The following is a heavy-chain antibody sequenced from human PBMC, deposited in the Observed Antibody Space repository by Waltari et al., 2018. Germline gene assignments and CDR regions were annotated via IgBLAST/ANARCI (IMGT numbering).Heavy chain of an antibody. V-gene: IGHV4-34*01. CDR2: NNHRGST. D-gene: IGHD1-1*01. CDR1: GGSFSGYY. CDR3: ARVSTREQGDY. J-gene: IGHJ4*02. Sequence: QVQLQQWGAGLLKPSETLSLTCAVYGGSFSGYYWSWIRQPPGKGLEWIGENNHRGSTNYNPSLKSRVTISVDTSKNQFSLKLSSVTAADTAVYYCARVSTREQGDYWGQGTLVTVSS.